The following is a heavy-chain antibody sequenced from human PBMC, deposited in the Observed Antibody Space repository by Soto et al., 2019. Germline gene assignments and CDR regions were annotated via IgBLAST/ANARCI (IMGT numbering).Heavy chain of an antibody. J-gene: IGHJ3*02. Sequence: EVQLLESGGDLVQPGGSLRLSCAASGFTFSTYAMSWLRQAPGKGLEWVSTISSSGGNTYYTDSVKGRFTISRDNSKNTLYLQMNSLRAEDTAIYYCAKRPTSTGFGDPFDIWGQGTMVTVSS. D-gene: IGHD3-10*01. CDR1: GFTFSTYA. V-gene: IGHV3-23*01. CDR3: AKRPTSTGFGDPFDI. CDR2: ISSSGGNT.